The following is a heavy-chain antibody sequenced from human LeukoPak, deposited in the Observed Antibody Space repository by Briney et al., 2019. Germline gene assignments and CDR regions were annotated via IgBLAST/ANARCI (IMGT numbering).Heavy chain of an antibody. V-gene: IGHV3-23*01. CDR2: ISSSGGST. CDR1: GITFSNYA. J-gene: IGHJ3*02. CDR3: AKDLPVPLYDAFDI. D-gene: IGHD2-2*02. Sequence: PGGSLRLSCPASGITFSNYAMTWVRQAPGKGLEWVSAISSSGGSTYYADSVKGRFTISRDNSKNTLYLQMNSLRAEDTAVYYCAKDLPVPLYDAFDIWGQGTMVTVSS.